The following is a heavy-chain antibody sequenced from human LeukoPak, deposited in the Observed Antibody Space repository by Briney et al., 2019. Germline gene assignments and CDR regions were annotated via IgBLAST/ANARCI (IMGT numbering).Heavy chain of an antibody. J-gene: IGHJ3*02. CDR1: GFTFSDYY. D-gene: IGHD3-22*01. Sequence: GGSLRLSCAATGFTFSDYYMGWIRQAPGKGLEWVSYISSSGGSMYYADSVKGRFTISRDNAKNSLYLQMNSLRAEDTAVYYCAREGYYYDSSGYDAFDIWGQGTMVTVSS. CDR3: AREGYYYDSSGYDAFDI. CDR2: ISSSGGSM. V-gene: IGHV3-11*04.